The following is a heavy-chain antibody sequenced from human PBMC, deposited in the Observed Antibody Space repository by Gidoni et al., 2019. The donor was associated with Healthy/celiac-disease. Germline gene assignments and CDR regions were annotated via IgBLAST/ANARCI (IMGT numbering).Heavy chain of an antibody. CDR1: GFTFSSYA. V-gene: IGHV3-23*01. J-gene: IGHJ4*02. CDR2: ISGSGGST. CDR3: ANHYDSSGYYRYYFDY. Sequence: EVQLLESGGGLVQPGGSLRLSCAASGFTFSSYAMSWVRQAPGKGLEWVSAISGSGGSTYYADAVKGRFTISRDNSKNTLYLQMNSLRAEDTAVYYCANHYDSSGYYRYYFDYWGQGTLVTVSS. D-gene: IGHD3-22*01.